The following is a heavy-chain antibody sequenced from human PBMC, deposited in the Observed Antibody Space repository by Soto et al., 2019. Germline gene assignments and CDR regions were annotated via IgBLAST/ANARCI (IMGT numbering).Heavy chain of an antibody. V-gene: IGHV4-30-2*01. CDR1: GGSISSGGYS. D-gene: IGHD2-15*01. CDR3: ARQYCSGGSCYSVGSWFDP. Sequence: SETLSLTCAVSGGSISSGGYSWSWIRQPPGKGLEWIGYIYHSGSTYYNPSLKSRVTISVDRSKNQFSLKLSSVTAADTAVYYCARQYCSGGSCYSVGSWFDPWGQGTLVTVSS. CDR2: IYHSGST. J-gene: IGHJ5*02.